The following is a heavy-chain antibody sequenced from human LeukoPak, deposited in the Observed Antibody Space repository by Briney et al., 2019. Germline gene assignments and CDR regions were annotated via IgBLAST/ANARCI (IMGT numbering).Heavy chain of an antibody. CDR2: IRSKVYGGTT. CDR3: ARDGRRSSSRSYWFDP. Sequence: GRSLRLSCTTSGFTFGDYAMTWFRQAPGKGLEGVGFIRSKVYGGTTEYAASVKGRFTISRDYSKSIAYLEMNGLKTEDTAVYYCARDGRRSSSRSYWFDPWGQGTLVTVSS. D-gene: IGHD6-13*01. V-gene: IGHV3-49*03. CDR1: GFTFGDYA. J-gene: IGHJ5*02.